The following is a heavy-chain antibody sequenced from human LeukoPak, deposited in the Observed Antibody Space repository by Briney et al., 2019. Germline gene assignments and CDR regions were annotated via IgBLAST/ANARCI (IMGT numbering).Heavy chain of an antibody. CDR3: ATLLEARTAAFDI. J-gene: IGHJ3*02. Sequence: ASVTVSYKVSGYTLTELSMHWVRQAPGKGLEWMGGFDPEDGETIYAQKFQGRVNMTEDTSTDTAYMELSSLRSEDTAVYYCATLLEARTAAFDIWGQGTMVTVSS. D-gene: IGHD2-15*01. V-gene: IGHV1-24*01. CDR2: FDPEDGET. CDR1: GYTLTELS.